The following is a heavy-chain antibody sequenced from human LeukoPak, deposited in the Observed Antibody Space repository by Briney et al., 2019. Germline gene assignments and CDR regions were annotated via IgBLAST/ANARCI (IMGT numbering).Heavy chain of an antibody. CDR2: IIPIFGTA. J-gene: IGHJ5*02. CDR3: ARRAYYYGSSGYHHNWFDP. Sequence: SVKVSCKASGGTFSSYAISWVRQAPGQGLEWMGRIIPIFGTANYAQKFQGRVTITTDESTSTAYMELSSLRSEDTAVYYCARRAYYYGSSGYHHNWFDPWGQGTLVTVSS. V-gene: IGHV1-69*05. CDR1: GGTFSSYA. D-gene: IGHD3-22*01.